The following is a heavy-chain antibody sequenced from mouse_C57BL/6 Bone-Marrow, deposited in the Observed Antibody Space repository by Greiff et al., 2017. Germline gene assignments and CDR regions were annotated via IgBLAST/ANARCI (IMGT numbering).Heavy chain of an antibody. D-gene: IGHD1-1*01. V-gene: IGHV14-4*01. Sequence: VQLQQSGAELVRPGASVKLSCTASGFNIKDDYMHWVKQRPEQGLEWIGWIAPENGDTEYASKFQGKATITADTSSNTAYLQLSSLKSEDTAVYYCTTWKFSSTTVVAPTPYYYAMDYWGQGTSVTGSS. CDR3: TTWKFSSTTVVAPTPYYYAMDY. CDR1: GFNIKDDY. CDR2: IAPENGDT. J-gene: IGHJ4*01.